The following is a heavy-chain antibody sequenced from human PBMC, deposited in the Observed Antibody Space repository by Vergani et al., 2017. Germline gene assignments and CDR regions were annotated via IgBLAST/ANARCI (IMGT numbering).Heavy chain of an antibody. CDR1: GGSISSDSYY. D-gene: IGHD6-19*01. V-gene: IGHV4-61*02. CDR3: ASQDSSGWYFDY. CDR2: IYYSGST. J-gene: IGHJ4*02. Sequence: QVQLQESGPGLVKPSQTLSLTCTVSGGSISSDSYYWNWIRQPAGKGLEWIGSIYYSGSTYYNPSLKSRVTISVDTSKNQFSLKLSSVTAADTAVYYCASQDSSGWYFDYWGQGTLVTVSS.